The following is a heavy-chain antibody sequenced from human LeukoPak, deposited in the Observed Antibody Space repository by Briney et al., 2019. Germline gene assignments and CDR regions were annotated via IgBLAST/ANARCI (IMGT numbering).Heavy chain of an antibody. CDR1: GFTFSDLY. V-gene: IGHV3-11*06. J-gene: IGHJ4*02. CDR2: ISSSSSYT. D-gene: IGHD1-26*01. CDR3: ARGLVGATIFDY. Sequence: PGGSLRLSCAASGFTFSDLYMSWIRQAPGKGLEWVSYISSSSSYTNYADSVKGRFTISRDSAKNSLYLQMNSLRDEDMAVYYCARGLVGATIFDYWGQGTLVTVSS.